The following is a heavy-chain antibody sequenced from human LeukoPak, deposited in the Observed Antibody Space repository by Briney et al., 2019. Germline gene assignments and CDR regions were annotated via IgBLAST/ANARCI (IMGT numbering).Heavy chain of an antibody. CDR2: IDSNSNFM. Sequence: PGGSLRLSCAASGFTFSSYGMTWVRQAPGKGLEWVSLIDSNSNFMNYADSVKGRFAISRDNAKKSLYLEMNSLRAEDTAVYYCAKDSHSWSRDYWGQGTLVTASS. V-gene: IGHV3-21*01. D-gene: IGHD6-13*01. CDR3: AKDSHSWSRDY. J-gene: IGHJ4*02. CDR1: GFTFSSYG.